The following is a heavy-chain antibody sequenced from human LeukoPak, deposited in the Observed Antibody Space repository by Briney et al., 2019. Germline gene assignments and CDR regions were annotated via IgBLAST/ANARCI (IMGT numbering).Heavy chain of an antibody. CDR3: AKDRYAGHDSGDFQH. Sequence: PGGSLRLSCTVSGFIFNNYAMSWVRQAPGKGLECVSGISGSGGGTVYVDSVKGRFTISRDNSKNTLYLQMDSLRVEDTALYYCAKDRYAGHDSGDFQHWGQGTLVTVSS. V-gene: IGHV3-23*01. D-gene: IGHD5-12*01. CDR1: GFIFNNYA. J-gene: IGHJ1*01. CDR2: ISGSGGGT.